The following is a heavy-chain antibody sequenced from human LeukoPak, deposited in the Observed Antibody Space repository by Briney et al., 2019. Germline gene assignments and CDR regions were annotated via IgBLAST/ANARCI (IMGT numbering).Heavy chain of an antibody. CDR1: GDSISTGGYY. Sequence: PSETLSLTCTVSGDSISTGGYYWSWIRQHLGGGLEWIGYIYFSGNTYYNPSLKSRVTISVDISKNHFSLKLTSVTAADTAVYFCARVNYYDSSGHFANFDYWGQGTLVTVSS. D-gene: IGHD3-22*01. J-gene: IGHJ4*02. CDR3: ARVNYYDSSGHFANFDY. V-gene: IGHV4-31*03. CDR2: IYFSGNT.